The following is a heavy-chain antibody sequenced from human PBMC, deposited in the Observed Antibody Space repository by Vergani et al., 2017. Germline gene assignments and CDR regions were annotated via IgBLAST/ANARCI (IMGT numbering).Heavy chain of an antibody. Sequence: QVQLQESGPGLVKSSETLSLTCCVSFDSISSGVYYWNWIRQHPGKGLEWIGYIYSTGSTHHNPSLRRRINMLVDTSKNQFSLKLNSVTAADTAMYYCARMGGYDEGDAFRIGYFDSWGPGILVTVSS. J-gene: IGHJ4*02. D-gene: IGHD3-22*01. CDR3: ARMGGYDEGDAFRIGYFDS. CDR1: FDSISSGVYY. CDR2: IYSTGST. V-gene: IGHV4-31*03.